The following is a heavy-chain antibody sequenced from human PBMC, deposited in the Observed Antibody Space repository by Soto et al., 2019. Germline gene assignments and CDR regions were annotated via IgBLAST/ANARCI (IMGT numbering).Heavy chain of an antibody. CDR2: IIPIFGTA. Sequence: SVKVSCKASGGTFSSYAISWVRQAPGQGLEWMGGIIPIFGTANYAQKFQGRVTITADESTSTAYMELSSLRSEDTAVYYCARGPNDYGDGHYFDYWGQGTLVTVSS. V-gene: IGHV1-69*01. CDR3: ARGPNDYGDGHYFDY. D-gene: IGHD4-17*01. CDR1: GGTFSSYA. J-gene: IGHJ4*02.